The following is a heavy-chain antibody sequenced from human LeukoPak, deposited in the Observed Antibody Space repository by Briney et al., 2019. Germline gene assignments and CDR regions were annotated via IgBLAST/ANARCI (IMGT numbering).Heavy chain of an antibody. CDR1: GYTFTSYD. V-gene: IGHV1-8*01. Sequence: ASVKVSCKASGYTFTSYDINWVRQATGQGLEWMGWMNPNSGNTGYAQKFQGRVTMTRNTSISTAYMELSSLRSEDTAVYYCVRGVQGLAYYYYYGMDVWGQGTTVTVSS. J-gene: IGHJ6*02. CDR3: VRGVQGLAYYYYYGMDV. D-gene: IGHD6-19*01. CDR2: MNPNSGNT.